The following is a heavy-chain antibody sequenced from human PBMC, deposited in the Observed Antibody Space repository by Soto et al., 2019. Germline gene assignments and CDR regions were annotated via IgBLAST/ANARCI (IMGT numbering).Heavy chain of an antibody. V-gene: IGHV3-30*18. CDR2: ISYDGSNK. D-gene: IGHD2-2*02. CDR1: GFTFSSYG. J-gene: IGHJ6*02. CDR3: AKGGNCISTSCYMEGQWYYYYGMDV. Sequence: QVQLVESGGGVVQPGRSLRLSCAASGFTFSSYGMHWVRQAPGKGLEWVAVISYDGSNKYYADSVKGRFTISRDNSKNTLYLQMNSLRAEDTAVYYCAKGGNCISTSCYMEGQWYYYYGMDVWGQGTTVTVSS.